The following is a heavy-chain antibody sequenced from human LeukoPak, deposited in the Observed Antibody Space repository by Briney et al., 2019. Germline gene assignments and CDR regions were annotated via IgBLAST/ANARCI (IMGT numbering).Heavy chain of an antibody. D-gene: IGHD1-26*01. CDR2: ISAYNGNT. CDR3: ASILNELRDAFDI. V-gene: IGHV1-18*01. Sequence: ASVKVSCKAPGYTFTSYGISWVRQASGQGLEWMGWISAYNGNTNYAQKLQGRVTMTTDTSTSTAYMELRSLRSDDTAVYYCASILNELRDAFDIWGQGTMVTVSS. CDR1: GYTFTSYG. J-gene: IGHJ3*02.